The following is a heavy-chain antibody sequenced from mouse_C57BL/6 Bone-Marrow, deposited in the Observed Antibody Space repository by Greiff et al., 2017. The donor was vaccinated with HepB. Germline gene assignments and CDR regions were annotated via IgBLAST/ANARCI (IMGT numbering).Heavy chain of an antibody. CDR2: IYPGDGDT. Sequence: VHLVESGPELVKPGASVKISCKASGYAFSSSWMNWVKQRPGKGLEWIGRIYPGDGDTNYNGKFKGKATLTADKSSSTAYMQLSSLTSEDSAVYFCARLGDYDVDYWGQGTSVTVSS. V-gene: IGHV1-82*01. CDR3: ARLGDYDVDY. D-gene: IGHD2-4*01. CDR1: GYAFSSSW. J-gene: IGHJ4*01.